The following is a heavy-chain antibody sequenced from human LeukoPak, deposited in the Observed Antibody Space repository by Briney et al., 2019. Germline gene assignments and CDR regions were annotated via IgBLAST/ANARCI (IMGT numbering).Heavy chain of an antibody. CDR1: GGSISGNY. V-gene: IGHV4-59*08. J-gene: IGHJ4*02. CDR3: ARTDSGTLDY. Sequence: SETLSLTCIVSGGSISGNYWSWIRQPPGKGLEWIGYIYYSGSTNYNPSLKSRVTISVNTSKNQFSLKLSSVTAADTAVYYCARTDSGTLDYWGQGTLVTVSS. CDR2: IYYSGST. D-gene: IGHD1-26*01.